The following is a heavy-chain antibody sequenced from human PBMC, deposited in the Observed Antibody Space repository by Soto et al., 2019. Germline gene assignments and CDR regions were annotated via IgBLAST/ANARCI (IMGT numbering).Heavy chain of an antibody. J-gene: IGHJ6*02. V-gene: IGHV3-23*01. CDR1: GFSLRNYG. CDR3: ARTQKDIIVVPASILGYFYYGLDV. CDR2: ISGGGTDT. D-gene: IGHD2-2*02. Sequence: ESGGGLVQPGGSLRLSCAASGFSLRNYGTTWVRQAPGKGLEWVAVISGGGTDTYYADSVKGRFTISRDNFKNKIYLQMNSLSAGDTATYYCARTQKDIIVVPASILGYFYYGLDVWGQGTTVTVSS.